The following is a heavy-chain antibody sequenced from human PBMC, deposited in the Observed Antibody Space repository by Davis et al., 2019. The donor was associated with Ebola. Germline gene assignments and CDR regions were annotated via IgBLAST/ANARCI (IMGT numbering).Heavy chain of an antibody. D-gene: IGHD3-3*01. CDR3: VNGATRTIFGVATPFDY. CDR2: ISSNGGST. J-gene: IGHJ4*02. V-gene: IGHV3-64D*06. CDR1: GFTFSSYA. Sequence: GESLKISCSASGFTFSSYAMHWVRQAPGKGLEYVSAISSNGGSTYYADSVKGRFTISRDNSKNTLYLQMSSLRAEDTAVYYCVNGATRTIFGVATPFDYWGQGTLVTVSS.